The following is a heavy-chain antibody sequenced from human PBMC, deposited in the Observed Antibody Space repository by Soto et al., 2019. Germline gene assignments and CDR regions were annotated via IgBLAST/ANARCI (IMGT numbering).Heavy chain of an antibody. Sequence: PGGSLRLSCTASGFTFINYAMSWVRQASGKGLEWVSAISGTGDSTYYADSVKGRFTISRDNSKNTLYLQMNSLRAEDTAVYYCAKDVQWLAYFDYWGQGTLVTVSS. CDR1: GFTFINYA. D-gene: IGHD6-19*01. CDR2: ISGTGDST. CDR3: AKDVQWLAYFDY. V-gene: IGHV3-23*01. J-gene: IGHJ4*02.